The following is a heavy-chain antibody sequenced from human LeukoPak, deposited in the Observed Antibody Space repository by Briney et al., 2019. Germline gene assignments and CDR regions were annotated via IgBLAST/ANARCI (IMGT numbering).Heavy chain of an antibody. CDR3: TRVIVATEDY. CDR1: GFTFGDYA. D-gene: IGHD5-12*01. J-gene: IGHJ4*02. V-gene: IGHV3-49*04. Sequence: QSGGSLRLSCTGSGFTFGDYAMNWVSQAPGKGLEWVGFIRSKAYGGTTEYAASVKGRFTISRDDSKSIAYLQMNSLKTEDTAVYYCTRVIVATEDYWGQGTLVTVSS. CDR2: IRSKAYGGTT.